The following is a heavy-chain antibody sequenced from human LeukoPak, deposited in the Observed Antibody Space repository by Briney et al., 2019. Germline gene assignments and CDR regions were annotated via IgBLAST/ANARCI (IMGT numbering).Heavy chain of an antibody. J-gene: IGHJ5*02. D-gene: IGHD3-3*01. Sequence: SETLSLTCTVSGGSISSYYWSWIRQPPGQGLEWIGYIYYSGSTNYNPSLKSRVTISVDTSKNQFSLKLSSVTAADTAVYYCAREAYDFWSGYYTNWFDPWGQGTLVTVSS. CDR1: GGSISSYY. CDR3: AREAYDFWSGYYTNWFDP. CDR2: IYYSGST. V-gene: IGHV4-59*01.